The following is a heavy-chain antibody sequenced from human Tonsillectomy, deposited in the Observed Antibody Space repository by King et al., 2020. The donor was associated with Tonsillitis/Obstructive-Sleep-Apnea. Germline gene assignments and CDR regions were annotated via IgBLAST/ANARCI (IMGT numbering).Heavy chain of an antibody. D-gene: IGHD3-10*01. CDR2: INSDGTDR. CDR1: GITLSGHW. J-gene: IGHJ4*02. CDR3: GGLFWFGG. V-gene: IGHV3-74*01. Sequence: VQLVESGGGLVQPGGSLRLSCAASGITLSGHWMHWVRQAPGKGLVWVAHINSDGTDRNYADSVGGRFTISRDNANNMLYLQMNTLGAEDTAVYYCGGLFWFGGWGQGTLVTVSS.